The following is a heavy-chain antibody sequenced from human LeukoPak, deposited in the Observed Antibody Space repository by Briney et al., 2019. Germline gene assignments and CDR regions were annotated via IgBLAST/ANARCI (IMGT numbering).Heavy chain of an antibody. Sequence: SETLSLTCAVYVGSFSGYYWSLIRQPPGKGLEWIGEINHSGSTNYNPSLKSRVTISVDTSKNQFSLKLSSVTAADTAVYYCARGRPKYYDFWSGSLNWFDPWGQGTLVTVSS. D-gene: IGHD3-3*01. J-gene: IGHJ5*02. CDR3: ARGRPKYYDFWSGSLNWFDP. CDR2: INHSGST. V-gene: IGHV4-34*01. CDR1: VGSFSGYY.